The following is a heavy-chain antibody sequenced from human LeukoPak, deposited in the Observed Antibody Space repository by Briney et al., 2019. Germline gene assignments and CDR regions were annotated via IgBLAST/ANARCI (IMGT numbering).Heavy chain of an antibody. CDR3: AKGSCSSTSCYYNWFDP. CDR2: IRYDGSNK. V-gene: IGHV3-30*02. Sequence: GGSLRLSCAASGFTFSSYGMHWVRQAPGKGLEWVAFIRYDGSNKYYADSVKGRFTISRDNSKNTLYLQMNSLRAGDTAVYYCAKGSCSSTSCYYNWFDPWGQGTLVTVSS. J-gene: IGHJ5*02. CDR1: GFTFSSYG. D-gene: IGHD2-2*01.